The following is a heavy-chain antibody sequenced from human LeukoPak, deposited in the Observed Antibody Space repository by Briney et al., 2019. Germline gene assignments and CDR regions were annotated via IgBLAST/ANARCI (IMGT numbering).Heavy chain of an antibody. D-gene: IGHD3-22*01. CDR2: ITGGGGSST. CDR3: AKEGGYDSSGYFNY. V-gene: IGHV3-23*01. CDR1: GFTFTSST. Sequence: GGSLRLSCAASGFTFTSSTMTWVRQAPGKGLGWVSSITGGGGSSTYHADSVKGRFTISRDNSKNTLYLQMNSLRAEDTAVYYCAKEGGYDSSGYFNYWGQGTLVTVSS. J-gene: IGHJ4*02.